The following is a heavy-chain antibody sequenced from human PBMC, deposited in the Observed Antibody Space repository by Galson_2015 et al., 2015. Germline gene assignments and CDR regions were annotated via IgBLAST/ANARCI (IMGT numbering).Heavy chain of an antibody. D-gene: IGHD2-15*01. CDR2: LSYDGSNK. V-gene: IGHV3-30*18. Sequence: SLRLSCAASGFTFSNYGMHWVRQAPGKGLEWVAVLSYDGSNKYYADSVKGRFTISRDNSKNTLYLQMNSLRPEDTAVYYCAKDLTRYCSGGSCDNFDYRGQGTRVTVSS. CDR3: AKDLTRYCSGGSCDNFDY. J-gene: IGHJ4*02. CDR1: GFTFSNYG.